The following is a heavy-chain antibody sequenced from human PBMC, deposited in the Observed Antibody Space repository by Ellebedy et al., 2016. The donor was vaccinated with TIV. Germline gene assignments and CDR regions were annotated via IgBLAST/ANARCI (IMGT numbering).Heavy chain of an antibody. Sequence: SGPTLVKPTQTLTLTCTFSGFSLSTTRVSVSWIRPPPGNALEWLARIDWDDDKYFNTSLRTRLTISKDPSKNQVVLTMTNMDPVDTATYYCARTDGSGWAFDSWGQGTLVTVSS. D-gene: IGHD6-19*01. CDR2: IDWDDDK. CDR3: ARTDGSGWAFDS. CDR1: GFSLSTTRVS. V-gene: IGHV2-70*11. J-gene: IGHJ4*02.